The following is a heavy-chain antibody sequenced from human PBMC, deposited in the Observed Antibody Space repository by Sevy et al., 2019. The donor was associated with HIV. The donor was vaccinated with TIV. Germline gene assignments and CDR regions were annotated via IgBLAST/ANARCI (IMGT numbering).Heavy chain of an antibody. CDR3: AKDMYGRAGSCDQYYYYVMDV. V-gene: IGHV3-23*01. Sequence: GGSLRLSCAASGFTFSNFAMSWVRQAPGKGLEWVSAISVSGLTTYYADSVKGRFTISRDNSNNTLYLQIASLRAEDTAVYYCAKDMYGRAGSCDQYYYYVMDVWSQGTTVTVSS. CDR2: ISVSGLTT. D-gene: IGHD2-15*01. J-gene: IGHJ6*02. CDR1: GFTFSNFA.